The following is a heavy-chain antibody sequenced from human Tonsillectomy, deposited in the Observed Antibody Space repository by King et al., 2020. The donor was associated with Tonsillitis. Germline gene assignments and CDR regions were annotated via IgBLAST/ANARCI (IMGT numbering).Heavy chain of an antibody. CDR1: GYTFTGYY. CDR3: ATDYVLGGGDCCDPNYYGMDV. CDR2: IYPNSGGT. Sequence: VQLVESGAEVKKPGASVKVSCKASGYTFTGYYIHWVRQAPGQGLEWMGWIYPNSGGTNYAQKFQGRVTMTRDTSISTAYMELSGLRSDDTAIYYCATDYVLGGGDCCDPNYYGMDVWGQGTTVTVSS. D-gene: IGHD2-21*02. J-gene: IGHJ6*02. V-gene: IGHV1-2*02.